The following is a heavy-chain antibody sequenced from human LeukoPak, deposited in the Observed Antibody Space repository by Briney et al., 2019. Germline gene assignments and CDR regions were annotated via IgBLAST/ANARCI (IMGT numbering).Heavy chain of an antibody. Sequence: GGSLRLSCAASGFTVSSNYMSWVRQAPGKGLEWVSVIYSGSSTYYADSVKGRFTISRDNSKNTLYLQMNSLRAEDTAVYYCARDPRSRSCDILTGYSHWGQGTLVTVSS. CDR2: IYSGSST. J-gene: IGHJ4*02. CDR1: GFTVSSNY. CDR3: ARDPRSRSCDILTGYSH. V-gene: IGHV3-66*01. D-gene: IGHD3-9*01.